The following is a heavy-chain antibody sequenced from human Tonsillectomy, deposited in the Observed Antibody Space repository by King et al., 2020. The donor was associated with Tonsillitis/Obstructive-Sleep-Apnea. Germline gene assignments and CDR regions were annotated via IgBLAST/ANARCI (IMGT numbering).Heavy chain of an antibody. CDR2: IYYSGST. CDR3: ARGVAVSGSYYFDY. CDR1: DGSVSSGSHY. D-gene: IGHD6-19*01. V-gene: IGHV4-61*01. Sequence: QLQESGPGLVKPSETLSLTCTVSDGSVSSGSHYWSWIRQPPGKGLEWIGYIYYSGSTNCNPSLKSRITMSVDTSKNQFSLKLSSGTAADTAVYYCARGVAVSGSYYFDYWGLGTLVTVSS. J-gene: IGHJ4*02.